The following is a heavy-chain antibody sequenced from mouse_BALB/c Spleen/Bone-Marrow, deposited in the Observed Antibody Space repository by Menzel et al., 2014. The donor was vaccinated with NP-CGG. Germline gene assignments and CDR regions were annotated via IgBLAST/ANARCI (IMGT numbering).Heavy chain of an antibody. J-gene: IGHJ2*01. CDR3: ARPTNDAYYFDY. CDR2: IHPNSGNT. Sequence: QVQLQQSGSVLVRPAASVKLPCKASGYTFTSSWMHWAKQRPGQGLEWIGEIHPNSGNTNYNEKFKGKATLTVDTSSSKTYVDLNSLSFEDSAVDSCARPTNDAYYFDYWGQGTTLTVSS. CDR1: GYTFTSSW. D-gene: IGHD1-3*01. V-gene: IGHV1S130*01.